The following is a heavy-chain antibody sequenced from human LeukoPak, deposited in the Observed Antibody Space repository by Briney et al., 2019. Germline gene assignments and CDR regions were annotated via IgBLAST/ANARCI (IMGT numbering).Heavy chain of an antibody. CDR2: INPNSGGT. CDR1: GYTFTGYY. V-gene: IGHV1-2*06. CDR3: ARLRGSYYRAFDY. Sequence: ASVKVSCKASGYTFTGYYMHWVRQAPGQGLEWMGRINPNSGGTNYAQKFQGRVTMTRDTSISTAYMELSRLRSDDTAVYYCARLRGSYYRAFDYWGQGTLVTLSS. D-gene: IGHD1-26*01. J-gene: IGHJ4*02.